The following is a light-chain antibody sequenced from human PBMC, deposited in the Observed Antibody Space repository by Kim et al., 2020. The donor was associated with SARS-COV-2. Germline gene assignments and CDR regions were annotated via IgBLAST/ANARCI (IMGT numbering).Light chain of an antibody. CDR3: NSRDSNDNVV. CDR1: SLRSYY. V-gene: IGLV3-19*01. J-gene: IGLJ2*01. CDR2: GKN. Sequence: VALGKTVRITCQGDSLRSYYATWFQQKPGQAPILVIYGKNIRPSGIPDRFSGSTSGNTASLTITGTQAGDEADYYCNSRDSNDNVVFGGGTQLTVL.